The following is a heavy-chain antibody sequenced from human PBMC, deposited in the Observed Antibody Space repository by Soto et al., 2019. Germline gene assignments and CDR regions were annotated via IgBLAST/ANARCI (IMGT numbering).Heavy chain of an antibody. Sequence: GESLKISCKASGYSFTTYWIGWVRQMPGKGLEWMGIIYPGDSDTKYSPSLQGQVTISADKSVSTAYLQWSSLKASDTAMYYCARLEDITPYYYYGMDVWGQGTTVTVSS. CDR3: ARLEDITPYYYYGMDV. D-gene: IGHD3-3*01. V-gene: IGHV5-51*01. CDR2: IYPGDSDT. J-gene: IGHJ6*02. CDR1: GYSFTTYW.